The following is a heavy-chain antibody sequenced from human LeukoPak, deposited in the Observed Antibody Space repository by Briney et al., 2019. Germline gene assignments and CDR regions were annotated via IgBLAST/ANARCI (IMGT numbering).Heavy chain of an antibody. CDR2: IIPIFGTA. CDR1: GGTFSSYA. CDR3: ARQTYYHDSSGYYYMGD. Sequence: SVKVSCKASGGTFSSYAISWVRQAPGQGLEWMGGIIPIFGTANYAQKFQGRVTITADESTSTAYMELSSLRSEDTAVYYCARQTYYHDSSGYYYMGDWGQGTLVTVSS. D-gene: IGHD3-22*01. J-gene: IGHJ4*02. V-gene: IGHV1-69*13.